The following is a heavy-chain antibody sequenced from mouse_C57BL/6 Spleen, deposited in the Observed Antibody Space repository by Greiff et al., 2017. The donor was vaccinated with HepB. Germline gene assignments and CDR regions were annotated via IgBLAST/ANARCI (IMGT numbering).Heavy chain of an antibody. J-gene: IGHJ3*01. CDR1: GFNIKDDY. D-gene: IGHD1-1*01. Sequence: EVQLQQSGAELVRPGASVKLSCTASGFNIKDDYMHWVKQRPEQGLEWIGWIDPENGDTEYASKFQGKATITADTSSNTAYRQLSSLTSEDTAVYYCTCYGGFAYWGQGTLVTVSA. V-gene: IGHV14-4*01. CDR2: IDPENGDT. CDR3: TCYGGFAY.